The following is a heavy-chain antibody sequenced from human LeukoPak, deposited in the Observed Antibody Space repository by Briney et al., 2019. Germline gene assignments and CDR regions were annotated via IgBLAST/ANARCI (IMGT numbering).Heavy chain of an antibody. CDR1: GGSISSSSYY. Sequence: TETLSLTCTVSGGSISSSSYYWGWIRQPPGKGLEWIGSIYYSGRTYYNASLKSRVTIYVDTSKNQFSLKLSSVTAADTAVYYCATQYRGAIRGGAFDVWGKGTMVT. CDR3: ATQYRGAIRGGAFDV. CDR2: IYYSGRT. V-gene: IGHV4-39*01. D-gene: IGHD1-26*01. J-gene: IGHJ3*01.